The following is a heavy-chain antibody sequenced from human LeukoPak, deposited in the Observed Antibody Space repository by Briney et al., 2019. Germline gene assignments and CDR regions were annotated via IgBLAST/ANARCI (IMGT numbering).Heavy chain of an antibody. V-gene: IGHV1-69*05. Sequence: ASVNVSCTASGCTFSIYAISWVRQAPGQGLEWMGGIIPIFGTANYAQKFQGRATMTTDTSTSTAYMELRSLSSDDTAVYYCGRGPKAGGPHHDMDVWGRGNTVTVSS. CDR2: IIPIFGTA. J-gene: IGHJ6*02. CDR1: GCTFSIYA. CDR3: GRGPKAGGPHHDMDV. D-gene: IGHD2-15*01.